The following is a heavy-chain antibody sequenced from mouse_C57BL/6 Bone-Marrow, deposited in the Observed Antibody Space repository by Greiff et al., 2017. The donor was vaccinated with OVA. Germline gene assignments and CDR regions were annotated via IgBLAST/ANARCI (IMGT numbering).Heavy chain of an antibody. CDR1: GFTFSSYG. J-gene: IGHJ3*01. D-gene: IGHD1-1*01. CDR3: ASPYYYGSSFAY. V-gene: IGHV5-6*01. CDR2: ISSGGSYT. Sequence: EVQLVESGGDLVKPGGSLKLSCAASGFTFSSYGMSWVRQTPDKRLEWVATISSGGSYTYYPDSVKGRFTISRDNAKNTLYLQMSSLKSEDTAMYYCASPYYYGSSFAYWGQGTLVTVSA.